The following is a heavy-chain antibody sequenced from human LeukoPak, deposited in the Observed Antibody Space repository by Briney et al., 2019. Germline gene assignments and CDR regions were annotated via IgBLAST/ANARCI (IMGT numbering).Heavy chain of an antibody. V-gene: IGHV1-2*02. Sequence: ASVKVSCKASGYTFTDYYMHWVRQAPGQGLDWMGWVNPNSGDTKYSQKFQSRVTMTRDMSISTAYMELTSLESDDTAVFYCATGSSTVASTKRPLDYWGQGTLVTVSS. CDR2: VNPNSGDT. D-gene: IGHD4-23*01. CDR1: GYTFTDYY. J-gene: IGHJ4*02. CDR3: ATGSSTVASTKRPLDY.